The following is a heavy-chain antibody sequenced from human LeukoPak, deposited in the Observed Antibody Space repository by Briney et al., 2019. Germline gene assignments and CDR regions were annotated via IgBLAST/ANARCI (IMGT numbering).Heavy chain of an antibody. CDR2: IKQDGSEK. CDR3: ARDDSSGSHLDY. V-gene: IGHV3-7*03. Sequence: PGGSLRLSCAASGFTFSSYWMSWVRQAPGKGLEWVANIKQDGSEKYYVDSVKGRFTISRDSARNSLYLQMNSLRAEDTAVYYCARDDSSGSHLDYWGQGTLVTVSS. J-gene: IGHJ4*02. D-gene: IGHD6-19*01. CDR1: GFTFSSYW.